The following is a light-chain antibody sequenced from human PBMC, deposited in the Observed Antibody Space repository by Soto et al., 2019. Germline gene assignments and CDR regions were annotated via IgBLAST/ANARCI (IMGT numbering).Light chain of an antibody. CDR2: DDS. CDR1: NIVSKN. J-gene: IGLJ2*01. CDR3: QVWHTISDQVL. Sequence: SYELTQPPSVSVAPGQTARITCGGDNIVSKNVHWYQQQPGQAPVLVVYDDSDRPSGIPERFSGSNSGNTATLTISRVEVGDEADYYCQVWHTISDQVLFGGGTKLTVL. V-gene: IGLV3-21*02.